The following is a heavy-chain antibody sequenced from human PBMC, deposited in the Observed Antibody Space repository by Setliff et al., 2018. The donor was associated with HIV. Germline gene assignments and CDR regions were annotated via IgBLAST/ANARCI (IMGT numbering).Heavy chain of an antibody. Sequence: ASVKVSCKASGYTFTNYYIHWVRQAPGQGLEWMGIMHPGGGSTTYALNFQDRLTMTRDTSKSTVYMELSGLISEDAAVYYCARAGGLRMDRGVVSDYWGQGTLVTVSS. D-gene: IGHD3-10*01. CDR1: GYTFTNYY. CDR2: MHPGGGST. CDR3: ARAGGLRMDRGVVSDY. J-gene: IGHJ4*02. V-gene: IGHV1-46*01.